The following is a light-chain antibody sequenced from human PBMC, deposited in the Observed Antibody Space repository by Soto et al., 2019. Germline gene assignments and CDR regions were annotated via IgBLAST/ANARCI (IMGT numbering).Light chain of an antibody. V-gene: IGKV1-5*01. CDR3: QQYNNWPWT. CDR2: DAS. J-gene: IGKJ1*01. Sequence: DIQMTQSPSILSASVGDRVTITCRASQSISSWLAWYQQKPGKAPKLLIYDASSLESGVPSRFSGSGSGTEFTLTISSLQSEDFAVYYCQQYNNWPWTFGQGTKVDIK. CDR1: QSISSW.